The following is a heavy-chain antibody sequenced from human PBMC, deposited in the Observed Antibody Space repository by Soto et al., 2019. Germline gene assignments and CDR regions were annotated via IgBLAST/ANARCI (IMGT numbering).Heavy chain of an antibody. D-gene: IGHD2-2*01. CDR3: ARHTSCLYYFEY. CDR1: GGSFSGYY. CDR2: INHSGST. J-gene: IGHJ4*02. Sequence: PSETLSLTCAVYGGSFSGYYWSWIRQPPGKGLEWIGEINHSGSTNYNPSLKSRVTISVDTSKNQFSLKLSSVTAADTAVYYCARHTSCLYYFEYWGQGTLVTVSS. V-gene: IGHV4-34*01.